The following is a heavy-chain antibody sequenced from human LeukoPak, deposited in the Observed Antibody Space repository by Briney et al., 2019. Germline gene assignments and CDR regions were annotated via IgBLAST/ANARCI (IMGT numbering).Heavy chain of an antibody. J-gene: IGHJ4*02. D-gene: IGHD6-19*01. V-gene: IGHV1-69*04. CDR3: ARSPNPGIAVAKSHYFDY. CDR2: IIPILGIA. CDR1: GGTFSSYGGTFSNYA. Sequence: GASVKVSCKASGGTFSSYGGTFSNYAISWVRQAPGQGLEWMGRIIPILGIANYAQKFQGRVTITADKSTSTAYMDMRSLRSEDTGVYYCARSPNPGIAVAKSHYFDYWGQGTLVTVSS.